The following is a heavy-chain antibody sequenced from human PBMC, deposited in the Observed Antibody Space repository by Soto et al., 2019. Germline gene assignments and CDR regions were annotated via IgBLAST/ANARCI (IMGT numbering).Heavy chain of an antibody. J-gene: IGHJ4*02. CDR2: IYHSGST. V-gene: IGHV4-4*02. Sequence: SETLSLTCAVSGGSISSSNWWSWVRQPPGKGLEWIGEIYHSGSTNYNPSLKSRVTISVDKSKNQFSLKLSSVTAADTAVYYCARVRITFGGVIANYFDYWGQGTLVTVSS. CDR1: GGSISSSNW. D-gene: IGHD3-16*02. CDR3: ARVRITFGGVIANYFDY.